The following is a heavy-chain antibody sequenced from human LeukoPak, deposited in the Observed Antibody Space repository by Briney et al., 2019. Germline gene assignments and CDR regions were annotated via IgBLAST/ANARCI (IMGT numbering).Heavy chain of an antibody. J-gene: IGHJ1*01. CDR2: ISYDGSNK. Sequence: GRSLRLSCAASGFTFSSYAMHWVRQAPGKGLEWVADISYDGSNKYYADSVKGRFTISRDNSKNTLYLQMNSLRAEDTAVYYCAGSTDDAEYFQHWGQGTLVTVSS. V-gene: IGHV3-30-3*01. CDR3: AGSTDDAEYFQH. D-gene: IGHD4-17*01. CDR1: GFTFSSYA.